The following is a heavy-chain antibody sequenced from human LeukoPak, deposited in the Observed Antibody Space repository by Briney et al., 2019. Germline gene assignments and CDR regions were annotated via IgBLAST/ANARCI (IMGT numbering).Heavy chain of an antibody. CDR1: GGTFSSYA. J-gene: IGHJ4*02. CDR3: AKDLGPDFWSGYPDY. D-gene: IGHD3-3*01. CDR2: IIPIFGTA. Sequence: SVKVSCKASGGTFSSYAISWVRQAPGQGLEWMGGIIPIFGTANYAQKFQGRVTITTDESTSTAYMELSSLRSEDTAVYYCAKDLGPDFWSGYPDYWGQGTLVTVSS. V-gene: IGHV1-69*05.